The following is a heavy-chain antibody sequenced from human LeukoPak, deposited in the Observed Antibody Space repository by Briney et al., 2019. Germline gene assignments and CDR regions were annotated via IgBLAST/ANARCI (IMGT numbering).Heavy chain of an antibody. CDR1: GFTFSSHW. CDR2: ISGDGTAT. V-gene: IGHV3-74*01. CDR3: TRRVSATRWFDP. Sequence: AGGSLRLYCAASGFTFSSHWMHWVRQAPGKGLVWVSRISGDGTATIYADSVKGRFTISRDNADNTLYLQMTSLRVEDTAVYYCTRRVSATRWFDPWGQGTLVTVSS. J-gene: IGHJ5*02. D-gene: IGHD5/OR15-5a*01.